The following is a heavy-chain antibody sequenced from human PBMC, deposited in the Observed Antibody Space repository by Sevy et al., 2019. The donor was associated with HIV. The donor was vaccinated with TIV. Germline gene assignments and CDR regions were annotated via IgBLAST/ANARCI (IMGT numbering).Heavy chain of an antibody. CDR2: ISGSGGST. V-gene: IGHV3-23*01. J-gene: IGHJ4*02. Sequence: GGSLRLSCAASGFTFSSYAMSWVRQAPGKGLEWVSAISGSGGSTYYADSVKGRFTISRDKSKNTLYLQMNSLRAEDTAVYCWAKDHVAAAGTVDYWGQGTLVTVSS. CDR3: AKDHVAAAGTVDY. CDR1: GFTFSSYA. D-gene: IGHD6-13*01.